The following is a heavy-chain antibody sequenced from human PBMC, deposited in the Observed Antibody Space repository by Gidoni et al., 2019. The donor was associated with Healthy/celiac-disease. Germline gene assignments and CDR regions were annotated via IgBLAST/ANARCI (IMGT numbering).Heavy chain of an antibody. V-gene: IGHV4-39*01. Sequence: QLQLQESGPGLVKPSETLSLTCTVSGGSISSRSYYWGWIRQPPGKGLEWIGSIYYSGSTYYNPSLKSRVTISVDTSKNQFSLKLSSVTAADTAVYYCARHLRDGMIVVVITRGAFDYWGQGTLVTVSS. CDR3: ARHLRDGMIVVVITRGAFDY. J-gene: IGHJ4*02. CDR1: GGSISSRSYY. CDR2: IYYSGST. D-gene: IGHD3-22*01.